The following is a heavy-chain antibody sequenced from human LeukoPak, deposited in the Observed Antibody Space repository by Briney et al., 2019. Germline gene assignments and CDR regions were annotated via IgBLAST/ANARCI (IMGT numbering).Heavy chain of an antibody. V-gene: IGHV4-4*09. CDR3: ARVGYDRNFDS. CDR1: GSISSYY. J-gene: IGHJ4*02. CDR2: IYTSGST. Sequence: PSETLSLTCTVSGSISSYYWSWIRQLPGKGLEWIGYIYTSGSTNYNPSLKSRVTISVDKSKNQFSLKMSSVTAADTAVYFCARVGYDRNFDSWGQGALVTVSS. D-gene: IGHD5-12*01.